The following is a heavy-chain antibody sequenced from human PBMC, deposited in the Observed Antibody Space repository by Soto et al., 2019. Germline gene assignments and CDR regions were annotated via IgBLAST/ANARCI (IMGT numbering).Heavy chain of an antibody. CDR1: GGSISSSSYY. J-gene: IGHJ4*02. CDR3: ARLIRTYRSASDY. V-gene: IGHV4-39*01. Sequence: PSETLSLTCTVSGGSISSSSYYWGWIRQPPGKGLEWIGSIYYSGSTYYNPSLKSRVTISVDTSKNQFSLKLSSVTAADTAVYYCARLIRTYRSASDYWGQGTLVTSPQ. CDR2: IYYSGST. D-gene: IGHD2-2*01.